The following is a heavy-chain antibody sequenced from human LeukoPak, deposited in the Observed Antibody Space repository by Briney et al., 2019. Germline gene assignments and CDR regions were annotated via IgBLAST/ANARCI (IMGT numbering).Heavy chain of an antibody. D-gene: IGHD5-24*01. V-gene: IGHV4-30-4*08. CDR1: GGSISSGDYY. Sequence: SQTLSLTCTVSGGSISSGDYYWSWTRQPPGTGLEGIGYIYYSGSTYYNPSLKSRVTISVDTSKNRLSLKLSSVTAADTAVYYCARGDGSHRREDGFDPWGQGTLVTVSS. CDR3: ARGDGSHRREDGFDP. CDR2: IYYSGST. J-gene: IGHJ5*02.